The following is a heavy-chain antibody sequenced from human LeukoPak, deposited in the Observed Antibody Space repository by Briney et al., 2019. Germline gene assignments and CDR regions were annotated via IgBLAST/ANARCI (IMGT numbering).Heavy chain of an antibody. CDR2: IYYSGST. D-gene: IGHD6-13*01. J-gene: IGHJ4*02. V-gene: IGHV4-30-4*01. CDR3: AGRGSDKSKDIAAAGTFDY. CDR1: GGSISSGDYY. Sequence: SQTLSLTCTVSGGSISSGDYYWSWIRQPPGKGLEWIGYIYYSGSTYYNPSLKSRVTISVDTSKNQFSLKLSSVTAADTAVYYCAGRGSDKSKDIAAAGTFDYWGQGTLVTVSS.